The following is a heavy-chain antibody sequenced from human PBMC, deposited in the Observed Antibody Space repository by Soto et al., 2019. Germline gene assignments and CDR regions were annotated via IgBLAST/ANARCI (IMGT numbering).Heavy chain of an antibody. J-gene: IGHJ6*02. CDR2: IIPIFGTA. D-gene: IGHD6-6*01. Sequence: ASVKVSCKASGGTFSSYAISWVRQAPGQGLEWMGGIIPIFGTANYAQKFQGRVTITADESTSTAYMELSSLRSEDTAVYYCARAGMGSSPTKYYYGMDVWGQGTTVTVSS. CDR1: GGTFSSYA. CDR3: ARAGMGSSPTKYYYGMDV. V-gene: IGHV1-69*13.